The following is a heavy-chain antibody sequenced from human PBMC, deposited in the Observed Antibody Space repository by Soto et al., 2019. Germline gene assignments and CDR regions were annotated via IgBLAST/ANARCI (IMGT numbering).Heavy chain of an antibody. Sequence: QVQLQQWGAGPLRPLETLSLTCGVSGGSFSGYYWAWIRQSPGKGLEWIGETNDRGSINYNPSLKSRVSISVDTSKNHYSLKLRSVPAADTAVYYCARESHDILTGPPWVWYFDLWGRGTLVTVSS. CDR2: TNDRGSI. D-gene: IGHD3-9*01. CDR3: ARESHDILTGPPWVWYFDL. CDR1: GGSFSGYY. J-gene: IGHJ2*01. V-gene: IGHV4-34*01.